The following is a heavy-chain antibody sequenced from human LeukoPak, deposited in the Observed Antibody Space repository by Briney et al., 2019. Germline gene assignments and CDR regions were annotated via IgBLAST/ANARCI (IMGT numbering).Heavy chain of an antibody. CDR3: ARGLRVAVAGPGEYYFDY. CDR2: INPSGGST. CDR1: GYTFTSYY. Sequence: GASVKVSCKASGYTFTSYYMHWVRQAPGQGLEWMGLINPSGGSTSYAQKFQGRVTMTRDTSTSTVYMELSSLRSEDTAVYYCARGLRVAVAGPGEYYFDYWGQGTLVTVSS. J-gene: IGHJ4*02. D-gene: IGHD6-19*01. V-gene: IGHV1-46*01.